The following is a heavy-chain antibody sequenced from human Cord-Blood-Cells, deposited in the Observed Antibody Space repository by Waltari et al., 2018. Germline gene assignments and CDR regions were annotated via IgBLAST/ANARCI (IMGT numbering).Heavy chain of an antibody. Sequence: QLQLQESGPGLVKPSETLSLTCTVSGGSISSSSYYWGWIRQPPGKGLEWIGSIYYSGSTYYNPALKSRVTISVDTSKNQFSLKLSSVTAADTAVYYCARQGPSCYDYWGQGTLVTVSS. CDR1: GGSISSSSYY. CDR2: IYYSGST. D-gene: IGHD2-2*01. J-gene: IGHJ4*02. CDR3: ARQGPSCYDY. V-gene: IGHV4-39*01.